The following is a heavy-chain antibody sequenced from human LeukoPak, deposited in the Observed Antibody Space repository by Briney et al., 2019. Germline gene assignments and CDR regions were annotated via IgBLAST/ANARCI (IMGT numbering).Heavy chain of an antibody. V-gene: IGHV3-11*06. J-gene: IGHJ4*02. D-gene: IGHD3-10*01. CDR3: ARDQHGSGSYYGYYFDY. CDR2: ISSSSSYT. Sequence: GGSLRLSCAASGFTFSDYYMSWIRQAPGKGLEWVSYISSSSSYTNYADSVKGRFTISRVNAKNSLYLQMNSLRAEDTAVYYCARDQHGSGSYYGYYFDYWGQGTLVTVSS. CDR1: GFTFSDYY.